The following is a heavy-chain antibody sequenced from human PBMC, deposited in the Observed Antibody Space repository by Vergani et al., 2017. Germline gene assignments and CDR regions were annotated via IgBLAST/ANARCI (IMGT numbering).Heavy chain of an antibody. CDR2: IWYDGRNK. CDR3: ARDLRLMYNRFDP. V-gene: IGHV3-33*08. D-gene: IGHD3-3*01. CDR1: GFTFSSFG. J-gene: IGHJ5*02. Sequence: VQLVESGGGLVKPGGSLRLSCAASGFTFSSFGMHWVRQAPGKGLEWVAVIWYDGRNKQYADSVKGRFTVSRDNSQSTLYLQMNSLRAEDTAMYYCARDLRLMYNRFDPWGQGTLVTVSS.